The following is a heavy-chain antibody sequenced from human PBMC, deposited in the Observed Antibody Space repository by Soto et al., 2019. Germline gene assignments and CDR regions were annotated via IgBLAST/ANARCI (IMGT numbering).Heavy chain of an antibody. D-gene: IGHD2-15*01. CDR3: ARDPERVAEIGGFDP. CDR1: GFTFSSYS. Sequence: EVQLVESGGGLVQPGGSLRLSCAASGFTFSSYSMNWVRQAPGKGLEWVSYISSSSSTIYYADSVKGRFTISRDNAKNSLYQPMNSPSAEETSVLYWARDPERVAEIGGFDPGGQGTLVTVSS. V-gene: IGHV3-48*01. J-gene: IGHJ5*01. CDR2: ISSSSSTI.